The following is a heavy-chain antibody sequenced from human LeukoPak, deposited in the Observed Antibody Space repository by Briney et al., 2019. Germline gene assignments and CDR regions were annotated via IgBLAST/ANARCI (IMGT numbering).Heavy chain of an antibody. CDR1: GFTFSNFA. D-gene: IGHD3-10*02. J-gene: IGHJ4*02. CDR3: ARGAMFGTHFDY. Sequence: GGSLRLSCAASGFTFSNFAMSWDRQAPGKGLEWVSTSTASDSSKYYAGSVMGRFTISSNNSRNTLYLQMDSLSAEDTAVYYCARGAMFGTHFDYWGQGTLVTVSS. CDR2: STASDSSK. V-gene: IGHV3-23*01.